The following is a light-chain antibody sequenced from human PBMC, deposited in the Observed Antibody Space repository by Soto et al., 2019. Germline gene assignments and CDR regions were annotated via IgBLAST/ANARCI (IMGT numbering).Light chain of an antibody. J-gene: IGLJ1*01. CDR2: ANS. V-gene: IGLV1-40*01. CDR1: SSNIGAGYD. CDR3: QSYGSSLSGFYV. Sequence: QSVLTQPPSVSGAPGQRVTISCTGSSSNIGAGYDVHWYQQLPGRAPKLLIYANSNRPSVVPDRFSGSRSGTSASLAITGLQAEHEADYSCQSYGSSLSGFYVFGTGTKVTVL.